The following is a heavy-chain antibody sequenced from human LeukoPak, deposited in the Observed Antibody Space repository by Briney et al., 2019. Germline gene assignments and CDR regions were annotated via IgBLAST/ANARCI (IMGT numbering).Heavy chain of an antibody. Sequence: GGSLRLSCAASGFTFSSYGMHWVRQAPGKGLEWVAVISYDGSNKYYADSVKGRFTISRDNSKNTLYLQMSSLRAEDTAVYYCAKDLVVPAAAGYGFDPWGQGTLVTVSS. D-gene: IGHD2-2*01. CDR2: ISYDGSNK. CDR1: GFTFSSYG. CDR3: AKDLVVPAAAGYGFDP. V-gene: IGHV3-30*18. J-gene: IGHJ5*02.